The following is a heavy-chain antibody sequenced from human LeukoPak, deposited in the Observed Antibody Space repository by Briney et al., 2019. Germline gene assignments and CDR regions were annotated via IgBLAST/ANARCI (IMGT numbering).Heavy chain of an antibody. CDR3: AKDGSSGDFWSGYSRRSYYYYMDV. J-gene: IGHJ6*03. V-gene: IGHV3-23*01. CDR2: ISGSGGST. Sequence: GGTLRLSCAGSGFTFSSYGMSWVRQAPGKGLEWVSGISGSGGSTYYADSVKGRFTISRDNSKNTLSLQMNSLRAEDTAVYYCAKDGSSGDFWSGYSRRSYYYYMDVWGKGTTVTVSS. D-gene: IGHD3-3*01. CDR1: GFTFSSYG.